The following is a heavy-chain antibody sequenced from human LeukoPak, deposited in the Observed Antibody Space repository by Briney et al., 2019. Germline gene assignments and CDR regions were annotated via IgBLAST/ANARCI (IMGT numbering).Heavy chain of an antibody. D-gene: IGHD5-18*01. V-gene: IGHV3-7*01. CDR3: ATHSGFRHDY. CDR1: GFIFSNYW. J-gene: IGHJ4*02. CDR2: MNEDGSHV. Sequence: GGSLRLSCADSGFIFSNYWMSWVRQAPGKGLEWVANMNEDGSHVYYVGSVRGRFTISRDNAKSSLYLQMNSLRAEDTAVYYCATHSGFRHDYWGQGTLVTVSS.